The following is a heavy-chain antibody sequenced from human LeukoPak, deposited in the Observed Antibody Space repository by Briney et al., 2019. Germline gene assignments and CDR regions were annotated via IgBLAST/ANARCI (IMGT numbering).Heavy chain of an antibody. V-gene: IGHV1-69*05. CDR1: GGTFSSYA. J-gene: IGHJ4*02. CDR2: IIPIFGTA. Sequence: SVKVSCKASGGTFSSYAISWVRQAPGQGLEWMGGIIPIFGTANYAQKFQGRVTITTDESTSTAYMELSSLRSEDTALYYCASRRTTGTTRPVDYWGQGTLVTVSS. CDR3: ASRRTTGTTRPVDY. D-gene: IGHD1-1*01.